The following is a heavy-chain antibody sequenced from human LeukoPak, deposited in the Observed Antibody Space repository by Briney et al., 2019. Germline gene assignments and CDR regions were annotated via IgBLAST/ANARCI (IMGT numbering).Heavy chain of an antibody. D-gene: IGHD1-14*01. CDR3: ARNRPAFDI. CDR1: GGSINTFY. J-gene: IGHJ3*02. CDR2: IYSTGST. V-gene: IGHV4-4*07. Sequence: SETLSLTCTVSGGSINTFYWSWIRQPAGKGLEWIGRIYSTGSTNYNPSLEGRVTMSLDTSKNQFSLKLTSVTAADTALYYCARNRPAFDIWGQGTMVTVS.